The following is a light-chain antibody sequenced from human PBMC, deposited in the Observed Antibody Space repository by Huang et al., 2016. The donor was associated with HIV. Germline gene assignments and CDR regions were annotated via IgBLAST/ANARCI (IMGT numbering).Light chain of an antibody. J-gene: IGKJ1*01. V-gene: IGKV3-15*01. CDR3: QQYNDWPRT. Sequence: EIVMTQTPVTLSVSPGERATLSCRASQTVTNNLAWYQQKPGQPPRVRFYGALSRASGIPAKFSASGSGTEFTLTITNLQSEDFAVYYCQQYNDWPRTFGQGTKVESK. CDR1: QTVTNN. CDR2: GAL.